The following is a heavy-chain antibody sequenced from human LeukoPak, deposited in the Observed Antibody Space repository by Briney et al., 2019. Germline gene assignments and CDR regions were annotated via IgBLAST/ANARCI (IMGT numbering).Heavy chain of an antibody. CDR2: ISAYNGNT. J-gene: IGHJ2*01. CDR3: ARTLQLWSHWYFDL. V-gene: IGHV1-18*01. D-gene: IGHD5-18*01. Sequence: ASVKVSCKASGHTFTSYGISWVRQAPGQGREWRGWISAYNGNTNYAQKLQGRVTMTTDTSTSTAYMELRSLRSDDTAVYYCARTLQLWSHWYFDLWGRGTLVTVSS. CDR1: GHTFTSYG.